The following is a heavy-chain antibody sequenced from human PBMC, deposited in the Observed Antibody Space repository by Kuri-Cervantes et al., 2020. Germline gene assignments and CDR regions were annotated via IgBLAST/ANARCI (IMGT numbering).Heavy chain of an antibody. Sequence: ASVKVSCKASGYTFTGYYMHWVRQAPGQGLEWMGWINPNSGGTNYAQKFQGRVTMTRDTSISTAYMELSRLRSDDTAVYYCARRRRGDWGWFDPWGQGTLVTVSS. V-gene: IGHV1-2*02. J-gene: IGHJ5*02. D-gene: IGHD3-16*01. CDR3: ARRRRGDWGWFDP. CDR2: INPNSGGT. CDR1: GYTFTGYY.